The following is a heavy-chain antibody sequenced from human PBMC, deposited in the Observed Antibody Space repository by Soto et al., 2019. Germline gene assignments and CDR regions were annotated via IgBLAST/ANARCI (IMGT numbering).Heavy chain of an antibody. CDR1: GYSISSGYY. CDR2: IYHSGST. CDR3: AYRLFGSGHDY. J-gene: IGHJ4*02. V-gene: IGHV4-38-2*01. D-gene: IGHD3-16*01. Sequence: KTSETLSLTCAVSGYSISSGYYWGWIRQPPGKGLEWIGSIYHSGSTYYNPSLKSRVTISVDTSKNQFSLKLSSVTAADTAVYYCAYRLFGSGHDYWGQGTLVTVSS.